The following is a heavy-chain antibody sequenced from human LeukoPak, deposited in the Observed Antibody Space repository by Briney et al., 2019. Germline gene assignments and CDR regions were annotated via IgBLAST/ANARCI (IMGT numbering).Heavy chain of an antibody. CDR1: GFTFDDYT. D-gene: IGHD1-26*01. J-gene: IGHJ4*02. Sequence: GGSLRLSCAASGFTFDDYTMHWVRQAPGKGLEWVSLISFDGGSTYYADSVEGRFTISRDNSKNSLYLQMNSLRTEDTALYYCAKDRGGKFHLLQNYYFDYWGQGTLVTVSS. CDR3: AKDRGGKFHLLQNYYFDY. V-gene: IGHV3-43*01. CDR2: ISFDGGST.